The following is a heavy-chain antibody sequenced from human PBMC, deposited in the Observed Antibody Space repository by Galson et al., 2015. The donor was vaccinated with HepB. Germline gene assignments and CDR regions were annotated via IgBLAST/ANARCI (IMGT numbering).Heavy chain of an antibody. CDR2: ISDSGDNT. CDR1: GFTFSIFA. J-gene: IGHJ4*02. Sequence: SLRLSCAASGFTFSIFAMSWVRQAPGKGLEWVSHISDSGDNTYYADSVKGRFTISRDNSKNTVYLQMNNLRAEDTAVYFCAKSMGEAADFNYWGQGTLVTVAS. V-gene: IGHV3-23*01. CDR3: AKSMGEAADFNY. D-gene: IGHD3-16*01.